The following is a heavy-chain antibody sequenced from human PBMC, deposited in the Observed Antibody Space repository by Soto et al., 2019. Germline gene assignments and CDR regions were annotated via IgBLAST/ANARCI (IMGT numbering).Heavy chain of an antibody. CDR2: MNPGSGDT. Sequence: ASVKFSCKASGYSFTNNDVSWVRQATGQGLEWIGWMNPGSGDTGYAQKFQGRVTMTRDISIATAYLEMSSLRSDDTAIYYCARMATFGSLNWFDPWGQGTLVTVSS. V-gene: IGHV1-8*01. CDR1: GYSFTNND. J-gene: IGHJ5*02. D-gene: IGHD3-16*01. CDR3: ARMATFGSLNWFDP.